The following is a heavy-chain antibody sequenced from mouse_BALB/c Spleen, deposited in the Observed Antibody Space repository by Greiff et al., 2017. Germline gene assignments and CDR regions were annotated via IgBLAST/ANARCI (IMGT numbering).Heavy chain of an antibody. V-gene: IGHV14-3*02. D-gene: IGHD4-1*01. CDR1: GFNIKDTY. CDR2: IDPANGNT. CDR3: ATNWEGGYFDY. Sequence: EVQLQQSGAELVKPGASVKLSCTASGFNIKDTYMHWVKQRPEQGLEWIGRIDPANGNTKYDPKFQGKATITADTSSNTAYLQLSSLTSEDTAVYYCATNWEGGYFDYWGQGTTLTVSS. J-gene: IGHJ2*01.